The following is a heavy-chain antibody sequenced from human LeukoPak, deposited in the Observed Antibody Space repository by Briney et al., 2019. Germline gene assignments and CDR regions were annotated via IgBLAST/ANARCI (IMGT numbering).Heavy chain of an antibody. CDR1: GGSISSHY. CDR2: IYSSGIT. Sequence: PSETLSLTCTVSGGSISSHYWTWIRQPPGKGLEWIGYIYSSGITNYNPSLTSRLTISVDTSSNQSSLDLRSMTAADTAVYYCARHLSSSWNFDYWGRGTLVAVSS. J-gene: IGHJ4*02. D-gene: IGHD6-13*01. CDR3: ARHLSSSWNFDY. V-gene: IGHV4-59*08.